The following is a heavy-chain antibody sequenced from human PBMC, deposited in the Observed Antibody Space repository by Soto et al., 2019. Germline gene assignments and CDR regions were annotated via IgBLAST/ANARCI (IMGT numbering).Heavy chain of an antibody. D-gene: IGHD4-17*01. V-gene: IGHV4-59*01. CDR3: ARAHYGDYGYGMDV. J-gene: IGHJ6*02. Sequence: SATLSLTCIVSGGSISNYYWSWIRQPPGKGLEWIGYIYYSGSTNYNPSLTSRVTISVDTSKNQFSLKLSSVTAADTAVYYCARAHYGDYGYGMDVWGQGTTVTVS. CDR1: GGSISNYY. CDR2: IYYSGST.